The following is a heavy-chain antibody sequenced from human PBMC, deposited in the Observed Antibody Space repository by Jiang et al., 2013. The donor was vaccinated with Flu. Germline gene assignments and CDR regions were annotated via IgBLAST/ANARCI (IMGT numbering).Heavy chain of an antibody. CDR1: GFTFSDYY. J-gene: IGHJ4*03. CDR2: ISSSSSYT. CDR3: ARVYTVTFDY. Sequence: VQLVESGGGLVKPGGSQRLSCAASGFTFSDYYMSWIRQAPGKGLEWVSYISSSSSYTNYADSVKGRFTISRDNSKNTLYLQMNSLRAEDTAVYYCARVYTVTFDYWGQGTMVTVSS. V-gene: IGHV3-11*06. D-gene: IGHD4-17*01.